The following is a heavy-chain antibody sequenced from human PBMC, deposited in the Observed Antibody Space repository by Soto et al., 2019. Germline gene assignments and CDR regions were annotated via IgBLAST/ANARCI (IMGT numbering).Heavy chain of an antibody. CDR1: CGSISSYY. V-gene: IGHV4-59*01. Sequence: SETLSLTCPVSCGSISSYYWSWIRQPPGKGLEWIGYIYYSGSTNYNPSLKSRVTISVDTSKNQFSLKLSSVTAADTAVYYCARVGYGDYDSSGYYYSRAFDIWGQGTMVTVSS. CDR3: ARVGYGDYDSSGYYYSRAFDI. J-gene: IGHJ3*02. CDR2: IYYSGST. D-gene: IGHD3-22*01.